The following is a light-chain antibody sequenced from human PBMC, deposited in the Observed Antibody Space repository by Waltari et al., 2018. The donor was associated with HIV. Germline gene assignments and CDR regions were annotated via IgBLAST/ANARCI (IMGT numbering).Light chain of an antibody. CDR1: KEY. Sequence: DIVMTQSPDSLAVSLGERATINNKEYLAWYQQKPGQPPELLIYWASSRVSGVPDRFSGSGSGTDFTLTISRLQAEDVAVYYCQQYYSTPWTFGQGTRVEIK. CDR3: QQYYSTPWT. V-gene: IGKV4-1*01. CDR2: WAS. J-gene: IGKJ1*01.